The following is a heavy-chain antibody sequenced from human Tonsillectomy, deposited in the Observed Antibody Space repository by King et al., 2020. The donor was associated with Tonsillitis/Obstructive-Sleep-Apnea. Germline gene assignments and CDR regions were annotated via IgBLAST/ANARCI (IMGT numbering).Heavy chain of an antibody. Sequence: VQLQQWGAGLLKPSETLSLTCAVHGGSFSGYYWSWIRQPPGKGLEWIWEINHSGSTNYNPSLKSRVTISVDTSKNQFSLKLSSVTAADTAVDYFARGRIVVVVAATPDLHFQHWGQGTLVTVSS. D-gene: IGHD2-15*01. CDR3: ARGRIVVVVAATPDLHFQH. CDR1: GGSFSGYY. J-gene: IGHJ1*01. CDR2: INHSGST. V-gene: IGHV4-34*01.